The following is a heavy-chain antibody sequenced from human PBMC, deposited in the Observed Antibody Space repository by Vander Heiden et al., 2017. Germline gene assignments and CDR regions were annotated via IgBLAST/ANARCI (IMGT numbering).Heavy chain of an antibody. CDR3: AKEMRGNSYYGMDV. V-gene: IGHV3-9*01. Sequence: EVQLVESGGGLVQPGRSLRLSCAASGFTFDGYVMHWVRQAPGKGLEWVSGITWNSGSIAYADSVKGRFTISRDNAKNSLYLQMNSRRVEDTAVYYCAKEMRGNSYYGMDVWGQG. CDR2: ITWNSGSI. CDR1: GFTFDGYV. J-gene: IGHJ6*02. D-gene: IGHD1-1*01.